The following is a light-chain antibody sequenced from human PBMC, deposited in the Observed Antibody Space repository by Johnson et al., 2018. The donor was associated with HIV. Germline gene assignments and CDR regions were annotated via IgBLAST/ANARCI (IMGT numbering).Light chain of an antibody. CDR2: ENN. Sequence: QSVLTQPPSVSAAPGQKVTISCSGSSSNIEENSVSWYQQLPGAAPKVLIYENNKRPSGIPDRFSGSKSGTSATLDITGLQTGDEADYYCGTWDSSLGTYVFGTGAKVTVL. V-gene: IGLV1-51*02. CDR3: GTWDSSLGTYV. J-gene: IGLJ1*01. CDR1: SSNIEENS.